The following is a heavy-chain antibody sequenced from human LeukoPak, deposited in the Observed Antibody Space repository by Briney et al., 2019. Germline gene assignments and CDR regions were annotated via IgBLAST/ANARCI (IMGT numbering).Heavy chain of an antibody. CDR2: ISSGSSYI. V-gene: IGHV3-21*01. D-gene: IGHD4-17*01. CDR3: AKDRFTVTHGYYYYGMDV. J-gene: IGHJ6*02. CDR1: GFTFSSTS. Sequence: KSGGSLRLSCAASGFTFSSTSMNWVRQAPGKGLEWVSSISSGSSYIFYADSVKGRFTISRDNAKNSLYLQMNSLRAEDTAVYYCAKDRFTVTHGYYYYGMDVWGQGTTVTVSS.